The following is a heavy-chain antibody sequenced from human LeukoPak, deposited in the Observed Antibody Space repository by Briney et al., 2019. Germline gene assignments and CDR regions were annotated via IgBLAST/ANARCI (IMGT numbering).Heavy chain of an antibody. CDR2: IYYSGST. V-gene: IGHV4-59*01. J-gene: IGHJ5*02. Sequence: SETLSLTCTVSGGSISSYYWSWIRQPPGKGLEWIGYIYYSGSTNYNPSLKSRVTISVDTSKNQFSLKLSSVTAADTTVYYCAREINWFDPWGQGTLVTVSS. CDR1: GGSISSYY. CDR3: AREINWFDP.